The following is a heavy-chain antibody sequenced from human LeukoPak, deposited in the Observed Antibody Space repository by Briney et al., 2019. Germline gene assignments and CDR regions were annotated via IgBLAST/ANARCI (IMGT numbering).Heavy chain of an antibody. Sequence: PSETLSLTCTVSGGSISSYYWSWIRQPPGEGLEWIGYIYYSGSTNYSPSLKSRVTMSVDTSKNQFSLNLSSVTAADTAVYYCARGGSSSSLNHFDYWGQGTLVTVSS. CDR2: IYYSGST. V-gene: IGHV4-59*01. J-gene: IGHJ4*02. CDR1: GGSISSYY. D-gene: IGHD6-13*01. CDR3: ARGGSSSSLNHFDY.